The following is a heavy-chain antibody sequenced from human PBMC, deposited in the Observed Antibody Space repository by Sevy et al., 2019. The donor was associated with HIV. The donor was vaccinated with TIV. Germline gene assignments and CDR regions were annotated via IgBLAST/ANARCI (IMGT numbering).Heavy chain of an antibody. J-gene: IGHJ4*02. CDR3: ARDALSGTSAY. CDR1: GFTFSAYV. D-gene: IGHD1-7*01. V-gene: IGHV3-21*01. CDR2: ISSSGRYI. Sequence: GGSLRLSCAASGFTFSAYVMNWVRQGPGKGLEWVSSISSSGRYIYYADSVKGRFTISRDNAEDSLYLQMNNLRAEDTAVYYFARDALSGTSAYWGQGTLVTVSS.